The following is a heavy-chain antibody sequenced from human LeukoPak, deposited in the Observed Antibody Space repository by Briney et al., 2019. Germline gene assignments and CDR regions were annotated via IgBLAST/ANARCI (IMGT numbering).Heavy chain of an antibody. D-gene: IGHD2-15*01. CDR3: ARHWAYCSGGSCYSGAFDI. Sequence: SETLSLTCTVSGDSISSYYWSWIRQPPGKGLEWIGYIYYSGSTNYNPSPKSRVTISVDTSKNQFSLKLSSVTAADTAVYYCARHWAYCSGGSCYSGAFDIWGQGTMVTVSS. CDR1: GDSISSYY. V-gene: IGHV4-59*08. J-gene: IGHJ3*02. CDR2: IYYSGST.